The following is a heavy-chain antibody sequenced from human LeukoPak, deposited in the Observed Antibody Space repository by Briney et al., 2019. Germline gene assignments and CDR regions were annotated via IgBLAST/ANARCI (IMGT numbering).Heavy chain of an antibody. CDR1: GGSISSSIYY. D-gene: IGHD5-24*01. CDR2: IYYDGST. Sequence: PSETLSLTCTVSGGSISSSIYYWGWIRQSPGKGLEWIGSIYYDGSTYYNPSLKSRVTISLNTSKNHFSLNLSSVTAADTAVYYCARDRGRGWLRPYYYYYMDVWGKGTTVTISS. J-gene: IGHJ6*03. CDR3: ARDRGRGWLRPYYYYYMDV. V-gene: IGHV4-39*07.